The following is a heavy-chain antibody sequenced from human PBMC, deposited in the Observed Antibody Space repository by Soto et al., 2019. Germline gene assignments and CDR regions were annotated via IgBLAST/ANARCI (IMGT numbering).Heavy chain of an antibody. J-gene: IGHJ6*02. CDR1: GVSIIRSNW. V-gene: IGHV4-4*02. CDR2: IYHSGST. Sequence: SETLSLTCAVSGVSIIRSNWWSLVRHPPGKGLEWIGEIYHSGSTNYNPSLKSRVTISVDKSKNQFSLKLSSVTAADTAVYYCARHFNFTGDFDYYYGMYGCAQGTTVIVSS. D-gene: IGHD7-27*01. CDR3: ARHFNFTGDFDYYYGMYG.